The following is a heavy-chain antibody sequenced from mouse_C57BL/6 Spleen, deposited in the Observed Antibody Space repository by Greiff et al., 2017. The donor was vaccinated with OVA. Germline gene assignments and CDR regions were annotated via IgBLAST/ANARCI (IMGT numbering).Heavy chain of an antibody. J-gene: IGHJ1*03. D-gene: IGHD2-5*01. V-gene: IGHV1-52*01. CDR2: IDPSDSDT. CDR1: GYTFTSYW. Sequence: QVQLQQPGAELVRPGSSVKLSCKASGYTFTSYWMHLVKQRPIQGLEWIGNIDPSDSDTHYNQKFKDKATLTVDKSSSTAYMQLSSLTSEDSAVYYCARYSNYVGYFDVWGTGTTVTVSS. CDR3: ARYSNYVGYFDV.